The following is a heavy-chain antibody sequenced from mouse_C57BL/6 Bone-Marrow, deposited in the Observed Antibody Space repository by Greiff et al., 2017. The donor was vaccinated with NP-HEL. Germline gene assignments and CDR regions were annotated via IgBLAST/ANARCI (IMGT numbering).Heavy chain of an antibody. CDR3: ARGGLGDWYFDV. V-gene: IGHV1-69*01. CDR2: IDPSDSYT. D-gene: IGHD4-1*01. Sequence: QVQLQQSGAELVMPGASVKLSCKASGYTFTSYWMHWVKQRPGQGLEWIGEIDPSDSYTNYNQKFKGKSTLTVDKSSSTAYMQLSSLTSEDSAVYYCARGGLGDWYFDVWGTGTTVTVSS. CDR1: GYTFTSYW. J-gene: IGHJ1*03.